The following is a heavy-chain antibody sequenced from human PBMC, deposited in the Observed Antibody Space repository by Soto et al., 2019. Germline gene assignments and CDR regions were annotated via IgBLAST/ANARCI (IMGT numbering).Heavy chain of an antibody. CDR1: GGSISSYY. J-gene: IGHJ2*01. CDR3: ARVKQRLAPYWYFDL. Sequence: QVQLQESGPGLVKPSETLSLTCTVSGGSISSYYWSWIRQPPGKGLEWIGYIYYSGSTNYNPSLTIRVTVSVDTSKHRSSLQLSSVTAAGTAVYYCARVKQRLAPYWYFDLWGRGTLVTVSS. CDR2: IYYSGST. D-gene: IGHD6-25*01. V-gene: IGHV4-59*01.